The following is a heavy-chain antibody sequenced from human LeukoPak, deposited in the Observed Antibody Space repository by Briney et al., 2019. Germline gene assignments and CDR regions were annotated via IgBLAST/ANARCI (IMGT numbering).Heavy chain of an antibody. Sequence: PSETLSLTCAVSGVSISGSGHYWGWIRQPPGKGLEWIGNIYHSGSTYYNASLQSRVTISIDTSRNQFSLRLNSVTAADTAMYYCAKSGGYGLIDCWGQGTLVSVSS. J-gene: IGHJ4*02. D-gene: IGHD1-26*01. CDR3: AKSGGYGLIDC. CDR2: IYHSGST. V-gene: IGHV4-39*01. CDR1: GVSISGSGHY.